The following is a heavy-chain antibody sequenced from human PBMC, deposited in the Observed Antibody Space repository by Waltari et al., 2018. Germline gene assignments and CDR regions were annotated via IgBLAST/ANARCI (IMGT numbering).Heavy chain of an antibody. J-gene: IGHJ4*02. CDR3: AHRRGGYYDFWSGYHNFPTFDY. V-gene: IGHV2-5*01. Sequence: QITLKESGPTLVKPTQTLTLTCTFSGFSLSTSGVGVGWIRQPPGKALECPSLTYWKDVRRYSPSLKSTLTFTKYTSKAQVVITMTNIDPVDTATYYCAHRRGGYYDFWSGYHNFPTFDYWGQGTLVTVSS. CDR2: TYWKDVR. CDR1: GFSLSTSGVG. D-gene: IGHD3-3*01.